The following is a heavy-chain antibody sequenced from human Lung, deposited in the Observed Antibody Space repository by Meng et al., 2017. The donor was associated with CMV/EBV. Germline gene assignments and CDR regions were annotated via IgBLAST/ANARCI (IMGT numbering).Heavy chain of an antibody. D-gene: IGHD1-1*01. J-gene: IGHJ4*02. V-gene: IGHV3-53*05. CDR2: IYSGGST. CDR1: RFTVSSNY. CDR3: ARVVRHLWANYYFDY. Sequence: GEXXTISCAASRFTVSSNYMTWVRQAPGKGLEWVSTIYSGGSTYYADSVKGRFTISRDNSKNTLYLQMSSLRPEDTAVYFCARVVRHLWANYYFDYWDQGTXVTVSS.